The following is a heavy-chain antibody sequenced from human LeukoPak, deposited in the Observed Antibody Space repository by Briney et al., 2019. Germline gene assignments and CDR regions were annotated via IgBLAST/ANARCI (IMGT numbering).Heavy chain of an antibody. Sequence: GGSLRLSCAASGFTFSSYSMNWVRQAPGKGLEWVSYISSSSSTIYYADSVKGRFTISRDNAKNSLYLQMNSLRAEDTAVYYCAIPITMTRPLTDYWGQGTLVTVSS. V-gene: IGHV3-48*04. D-gene: IGHD3-22*01. CDR3: AIPITMTRPLTDY. J-gene: IGHJ4*02. CDR2: ISSSSSTI. CDR1: GFTFSSYS.